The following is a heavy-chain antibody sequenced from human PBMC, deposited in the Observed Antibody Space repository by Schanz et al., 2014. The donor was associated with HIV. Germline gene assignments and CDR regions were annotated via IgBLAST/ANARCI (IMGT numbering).Heavy chain of an antibody. CDR2: ITNSGNRM. J-gene: IGHJ5*01. Sequence: EVQLVESGGGLLQPGRSLRLSCAASGFIFNDFAMHWVRQAPGKGLEWISYITNSGNRMNYADSVKGRFTTSRDNAKNSLYLQMNTLRADDTAVYYCARDKSNLGMDSWGQGTLVTVSP. CDR1: GFIFNDFA. V-gene: IGHV3-48*03. CDR3: ARDKSNLGMDS.